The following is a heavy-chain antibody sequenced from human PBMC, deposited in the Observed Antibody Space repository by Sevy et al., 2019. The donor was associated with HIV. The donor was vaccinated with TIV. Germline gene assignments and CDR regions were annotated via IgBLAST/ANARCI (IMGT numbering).Heavy chain of an antibody. CDR2: IYPGGSA. CDR3: AEDMNDYGGAYFDS. V-gene: IGHV4-38-2*01. D-gene: IGHD4-17*01. J-gene: IGHJ4*02. Sequence: SETLSLTCAVSGYSIRSAYQWGWIRQPPGKGLEWIGSIYPGGSAFYNPSLKSRVTISVDMSKNQFSLNLRSVTAADTAVYYCAEDMNDYGGAYFDSWGPGTLVTVSS. CDR1: GYSIRSAYQ.